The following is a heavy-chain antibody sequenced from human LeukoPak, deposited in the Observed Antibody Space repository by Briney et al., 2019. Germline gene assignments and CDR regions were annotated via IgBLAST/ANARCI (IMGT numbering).Heavy chain of an antibody. V-gene: IGHV4-59*01. D-gene: IGHD6-13*01. CDR1: GGSISSYY. CDR2: IYYSGST. Sequence: PSETLSLTCTVSGGSISSYYWSWIRQPPGKGLEWIGYIYYSGSTNYNPSLKSRVTISVDASKNQFSLKLSSVTAADTAVYYCARQGVGYSSSWYSFDYWGQGTLVTVSS. CDR3: ARQGVGYSSSWYSFDY. J-gene: IGHJ4*02.